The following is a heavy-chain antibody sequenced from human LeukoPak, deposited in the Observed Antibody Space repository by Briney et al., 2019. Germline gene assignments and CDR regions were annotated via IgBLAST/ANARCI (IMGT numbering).Heavy chain of an antibody. V-gene: IGHV4-39*07. CDR1: GASISSSIYY. D-gene: IGHD3-9*01. J-gene: IGHJ4*02. Sequence: SETLSLTCTVSGASISSSIYYWGWIRQPPGKGLEWIGSIYYSGSTYYNPSLKSRVTISVDTSKNQFSLKLSSVTAADTAVYYCARGGPYYDILTGYLXQDWXQGTLXTVSX. CDR3: ARGGPYYDILTGYLXQD. CDR2: IYYSGST.